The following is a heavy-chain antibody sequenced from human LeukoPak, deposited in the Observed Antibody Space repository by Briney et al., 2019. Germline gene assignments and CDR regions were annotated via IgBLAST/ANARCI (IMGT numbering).Heavy chain of an antibody. V-gene: IGHV3-48*04. CDR3: AREGIDYYGMDV. D-gene: IGHD3-10*01. CDR2: ISSGSSTI. J-gene: IGHJ6*02. CDR1: GFTFSSYS. Sequence: GGSLRLSCAASGFTFSSYSMNWVRQAPGKGLEWVSYISSGSSTIYYADSVKGRFTISRDNAKNSLYLQMNSLRAEDTAVYYCAREGIDYYGMDVWGQGTTVTVSS.